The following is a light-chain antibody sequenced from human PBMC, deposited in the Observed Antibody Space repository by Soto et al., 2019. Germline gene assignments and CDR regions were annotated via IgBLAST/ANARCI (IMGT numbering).Light chain of an antibody. J-gene: IGLJ1*01. CDR1: SSDVGGYNF. CDR2: AVT. CDR3: TSYTSSITYF. V-gene: IGLV2-14*03. Sequence: SVLTKPASVSGSPGQSITISCTGTSSDVGGYNFVSWYQHHPGKAPKLIIYAVTNRPSGISNRFSGSKSGNTASLTISGLQAEDEADYYRTSYTSSITYFFGTGTKVTVL.